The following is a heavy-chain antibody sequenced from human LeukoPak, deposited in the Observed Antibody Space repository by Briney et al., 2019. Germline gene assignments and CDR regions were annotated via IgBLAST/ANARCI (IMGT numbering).Heavy chain of an antibody. CDR3: ARDRANYDFWSGYFHPSQYYFDY. CDR1: GYTFTSYA. CDR2: INTNTGNP. Sequence: GASVTVSCKASGYTFTSYAMNWVRQAPGQGLEWMGWINTNTGNPTYAQGFTGRFVFSLDTSVSTAYLQISSLKAEDTAVYYCARDRANYDFWSGYFHPSQYYFDYWGQGTLVTVSS. D-gene: IGHD3-3*01. J-gene: IGHJ4*02. V-gene: IGHV7-4-1*02.